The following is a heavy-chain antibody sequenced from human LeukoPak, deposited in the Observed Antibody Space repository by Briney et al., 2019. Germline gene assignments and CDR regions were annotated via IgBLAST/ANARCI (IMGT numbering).Heavy chain of an antibody. CDR1: GYTFTSYD. CDR2: MNPNSGNT. D-gene: IGHD3-16*02. CDR3: ARGPSGDYVWGSYRWGDYYYMDV. Sequence: EASVKVSCKASGYTFTSYDINWVRQATGQGLEWMGWMNPNSGNTGYAQKFQGRVTMTRNTSISTAYMELSSLRSEDTAVYYCARGPSGDYVWGSYRWGDYYYMDVWGKGTTVTISS. J-gene: IGHJ6*03. V-gene: IGHV1-8*01.